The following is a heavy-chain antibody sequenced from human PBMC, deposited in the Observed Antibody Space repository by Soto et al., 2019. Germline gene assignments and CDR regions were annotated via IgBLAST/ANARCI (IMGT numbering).Heavy chain of an antibody. J-gene: IGHJ4*02. D-gene: IGHD1-26*01. CDR2: ISGYNSNT. Sequence: VQLGQSGGEVKRPGTSVKVSCEASGYSFANYGITWVRQAPGQGLEWMGWISGYNSNTNYAQKFEGRVTMTKDTTKSTAYLEVRSLRFDDTAVYYCGRERQWEPVLYWGQGTPVTVSS. CDR1: GYSFANYG. V-gene: IGHV1-18*01. CDR3: GRERQWEPVLY.